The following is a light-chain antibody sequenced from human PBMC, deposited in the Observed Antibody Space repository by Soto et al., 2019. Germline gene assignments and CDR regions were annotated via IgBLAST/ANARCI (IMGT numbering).Light chain of an antibody. CDR3: QQCDSSPFT. V-gene: IGKV3-20*01. CDR1: QSVGSSY. Sequence: EVVLTQSPGTLSLSPGERATLSCRASQSVGSSYLAWYQQRPGQAPRLLIYGTSNRATGIPDRFGGSGSGTDFTLTISRLEPEDFAVYYCQQCDSSPFTFVPGTKVNIK. CDR2: GTS. J-gene: IGKJ3*01.